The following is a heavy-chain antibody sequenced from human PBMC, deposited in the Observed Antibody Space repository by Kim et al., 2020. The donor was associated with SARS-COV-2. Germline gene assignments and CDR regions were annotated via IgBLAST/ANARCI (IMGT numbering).Heavy chain of an antibody. J-gene: IGHJ1*01. Sequence: SETLSLTCAVYGGSFSGYYWSWIRQPPGKGLEWIGEINHSGSTNYNPSLKSRVTISVDTSKNQFSLKLSSVTAADTAVYYCARTKGQLVPYFQHWGQGTLVTVSS. CDR1: GGSFSGYY. CDR2: INHSGST. CDR3: ARTKGQLVPYFQH. V-gene: IGHV4-34*01. D-gene: IGHD6-13*01.